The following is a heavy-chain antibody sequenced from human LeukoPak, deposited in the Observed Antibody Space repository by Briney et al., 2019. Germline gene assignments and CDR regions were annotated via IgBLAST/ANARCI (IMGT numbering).Heavy chain of an antibody. J-gene: IGHJ4*02. CDR1: GFTFSDYY. CDR3: ATGHSYGYDY. D-gene: IGHD5-18*01. Sequence: KTGGSLRLSCAASGFTFSDYYMSWIRQAPGKGLEWVSYISSSGSTIYYADSVKGRFTISRDNAKNTLYLQMNSLRADDSGVYYCATGHSYGYDYWGQGVLVTVSS. V-gene: IGHV3-11*04. CDR2: ISSSGSTI.